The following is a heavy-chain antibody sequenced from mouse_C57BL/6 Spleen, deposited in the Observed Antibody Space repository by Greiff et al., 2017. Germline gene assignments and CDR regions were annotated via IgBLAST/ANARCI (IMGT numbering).Heavy chain of an antibody. J-gene: IGHJ4*01. V-gene: IGHV1-80*01. Sequence: QVHVKQSGAELVKPGASVKISCKASGYAFSSYWMNWVKQRPGKGLEWIGQIYPGDGDTNYNGKFKGKATLTADKSSSTAYMQLSSLTSEDSAVYFCARSHLGRAMDYWGQGTSVTVSS. D-gene: IGHD4-1*02. CDR1: GYAFSSYW. CDR2: IYPGDGDT. CDR3: ARSHLGRAMDY.